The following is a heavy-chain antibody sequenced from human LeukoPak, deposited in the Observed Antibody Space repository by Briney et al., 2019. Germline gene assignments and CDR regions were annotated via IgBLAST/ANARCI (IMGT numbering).Heavy chain of an antibody. Sequence: PSETLSLTCTVSGGSVSSGSYYGSWIRQPPGKGLEWIGYIYYSGSTNYNPSLKIRVTISVDTSKNQFSLKLSSVTAADTAVYYCARASASTVTWYVDYWGQGTLVTVSS. CDR2: IYYSGST. V-gene: IGHV4-61*01. J-gene: IGHJ4*02. CDR3: ARASASTVTWYVDY. CDR1: GGSVSSGSYY. D-gene: IGHD4-17*01.